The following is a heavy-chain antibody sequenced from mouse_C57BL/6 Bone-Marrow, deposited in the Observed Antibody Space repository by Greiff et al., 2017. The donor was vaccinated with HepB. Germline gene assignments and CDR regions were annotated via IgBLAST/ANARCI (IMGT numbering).Heavy chain of an antibody. CDR3: AIDYGYDDVRDY. CDR1: GYTFTSYW. CDR2: IHPSDSDT. J-gene: IGHJ2*01. V-gene: IGHV1-74*01. Sequence: QVHVKQPGAELVKPGASVKVSCKASGYTFTSYWMHWVKQRPGQGLEWIGRIHPSDSDTNYNQKFKGKATLTVDKSSSTAYMQLSSLTSEDSAVYYCAIDYGYDDVRDYWGQGTTLTVSS. D-gene: IGHD2-2*01.